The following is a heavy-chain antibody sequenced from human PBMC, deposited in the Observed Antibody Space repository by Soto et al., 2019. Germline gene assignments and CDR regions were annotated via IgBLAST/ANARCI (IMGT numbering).Heavy chain of an antibody. J-gene: IGHJ6*02. CDR3: ARERKFDFWRKGLDV. Sequence: QAQLVQSGAEVKKPGASVKVSCKASGYTFTSYDINWVRQAPGQGLEWLGWMDPNSGSTGYAQNFQGRVTTTRNISINTAHMELSSLRSEDTAVYYCARERKFDFWRKGLDVWGQGPTVTVSS. CDR2: MDPNSGST. V-gene: IGHV1-8*01. D-gene: IGHD3-3*01. CDR1: GYTFTSYD.